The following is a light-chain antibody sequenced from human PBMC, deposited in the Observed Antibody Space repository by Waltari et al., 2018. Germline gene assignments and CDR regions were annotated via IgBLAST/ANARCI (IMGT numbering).Light chain of an antibody. CDR2: DAS. J-gene: IGKJ4*01. Sequence: EVVLTQSPATLSLSPGERATLYCRASQSVSSSLAWYQQKPGQAPRLLIYDASNRATGIPARFSGSGSGTDFTLTISSLESEDFAVYYCQHRSSWPLTFGGGTKVEIK. CDR3: QHRSSWPLT. V-gene: IGKV3-11*01. CDR1: QSVSSS.